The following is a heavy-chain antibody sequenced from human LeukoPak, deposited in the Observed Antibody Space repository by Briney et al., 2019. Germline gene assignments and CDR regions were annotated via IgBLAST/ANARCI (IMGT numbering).Heavy chain of an antibody. D-gene: IGHD6-19*01. CDR3: VRSPIAVAGTSVYFDY. CDR1: GFTFSSYG. J-gene: IGHJ4*02. CDR2: IRYDGSNK. Sequence: PGGSLRLSCAASGFTFSSYGMHWVRQAPGKGLEWVAFIRYDGSNKYYADSVKGRFTISRDNSKNTLYLQMNSLRAEDTAVYYCVRSPIAVAGTSVYFDYWGQGTLVTVSS. V-gene: IGHV3-30*02.